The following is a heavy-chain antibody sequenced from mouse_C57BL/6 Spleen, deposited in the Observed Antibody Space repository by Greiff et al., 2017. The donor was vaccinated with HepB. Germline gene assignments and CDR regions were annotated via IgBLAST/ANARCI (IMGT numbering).Heavy chain of an antibody. Sequence: EVQGVESGPELVKPGASVKIPCKASGYTFTDYNMDWVKQSHGKSLEWIGDINPNNGGTIYNQKFKGKATLTVDKSSSTAYMELRSLTSEDTAVYYCGTGGYAMDYWGQGTSVTVSS. CDR2: INPNNGGT. D-gene: IGHD4-1*01. J-gene: IGHJ4*01. CDR3: GTGGYAMDY. V-gene: IGHV1-18*01. CDR1: GYTFTDYN.